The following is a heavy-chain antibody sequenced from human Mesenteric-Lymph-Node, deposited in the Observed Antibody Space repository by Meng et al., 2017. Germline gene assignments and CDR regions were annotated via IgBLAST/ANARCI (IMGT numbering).Heavy chain of an antibody. V-gene: IGHV4-34*01. D-gene: IGHD3-3*01. CDR2: INHSGST. J-gene: IGHJ6*02. CDR3: ARDAAGLLYYGLDV. Sequence: SQTLSLTCAVYGGSFSGYYWSWIRQPPGKGLEWIGEINHSGSTNYNPSLKSRVTISVDTSKNQFSLKLDSVTAADTAVYYCARDAAGLLYYGLDVWGQGTTVTVSS. CDR1: GGSFSGYY.